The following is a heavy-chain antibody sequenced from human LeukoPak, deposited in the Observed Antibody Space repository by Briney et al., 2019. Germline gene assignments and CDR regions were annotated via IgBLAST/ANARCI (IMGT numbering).Heavy chain of an antibody. Sequence: PSETLSLTCTVSGGSISIYYWSWIRQPPGQGLEWIGYVYYSGSTNYNPSLKSRVTISIDTSKNQFSLTLNSVTAADTAVYYCARAYSRSSFDYWGLGTLVTVSS. CDR2: VYYSGST. J-gene: IGHJ4*02. V-gene: IGHV4-59*08. D-gene: IGHD6-6*01. CDR3: ARAYSRSSFDY. CDR1: GGSISIYY.